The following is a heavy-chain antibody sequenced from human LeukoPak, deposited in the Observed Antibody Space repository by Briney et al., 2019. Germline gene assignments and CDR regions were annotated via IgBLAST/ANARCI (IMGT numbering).Heavy chain of an antibody. CDR3: ARDSPYSSSWYGWFDP. V-gene: IGHV4-4*07. J-gene: IGHJ5*02. CDR1: GGTISSYY. CDR2: IYTSGRT. D-gene: IGHD6-13*01. Sequence: SETLSITCTVSGGTISSYYWSWIPQPAGKGLEWFWRIYTSGRTNYNPSLNCRVTMSVDTSKNQFSLKLSSVTAADTAVYYCARDSPYSSSWYGWFDPWGQGTLVTVSS.